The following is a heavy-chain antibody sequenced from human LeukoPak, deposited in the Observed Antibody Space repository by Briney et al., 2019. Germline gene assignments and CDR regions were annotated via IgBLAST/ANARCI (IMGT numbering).Heavy chain of an antibody. CDR2: ISGSGGST. J-gene: IGHJ4*02. CDR3: AKDHAGATAVFYFDY. Sequence: PGGSLRLSCAASGFTFSSYAMSWVRQAPGKGLEWVSAISGSGGSTYYADSVKGRFTISRDNSKNTLYLQMNSLRAEDTAVYYCAKDHAGATAVFYFDYWGQGTLVTVSS. D-gene: IGHD1-26*01. CDR1: GFTFSSYA. V-gene: IGHV3-23*01.